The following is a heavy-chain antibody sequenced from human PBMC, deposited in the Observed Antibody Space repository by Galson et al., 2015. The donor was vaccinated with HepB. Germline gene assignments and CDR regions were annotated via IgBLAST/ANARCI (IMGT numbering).Heavy chain of an antibody. CDR3: AKVATVTTFDY. V-gene: IGHV3-30*04. D-gene: IGHD4-17*01. CDR1: GFTFSGYA. CDR2: ISYDGSNK. Sequence: SLRLSCAASGFTFSGYAMHWVRQAPGKGLEWVAVISYDGSNKYYADSVKGRFTISRDNSKNTLYLQMNSLRAEDTAVYYCAKVATVTTFDYWGQGTLVTVSP. J-gene: IGHJ4*02.